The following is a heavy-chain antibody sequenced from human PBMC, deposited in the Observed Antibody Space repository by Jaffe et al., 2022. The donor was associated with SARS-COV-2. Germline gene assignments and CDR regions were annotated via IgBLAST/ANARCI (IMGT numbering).Heavy chain of an antibody. Sequence: EAHLVESGGGLVKPGGSLRLSCTASGFRFSNAWMAWVRQAPGKGLEWVGRIRSKPDGETTDYATPVKGRFTILREDSRNTLYLQMTSLRIEDTAVYFCTREVSFYDNSGYFDYWGQGNLVTVSS. V-gene: IGHV3-15*01. CDR2: IRSKPDGETT. CDR1: GFRFSNAW. CDR3: TREVSFYDNSGYFDY. J-gene: IGHJ4*02. D-gene: IGHD3-22*01.